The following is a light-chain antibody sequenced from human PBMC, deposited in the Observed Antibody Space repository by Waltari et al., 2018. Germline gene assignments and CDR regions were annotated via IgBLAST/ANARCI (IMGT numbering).Light chain of an antibody. CDR2: VNSDGSH. J-gene: IGLJ3*02. CDR3: QTGGHGTWV. CDR1: SGHSSNI. V-gene: IGLV4-69*01. Sequence: QLVLTQSPSASASLGASVKLTCTLSSGHSSNIIAWLQQKPEKGPRYLMKVNSDGSHSKGDEIPDRFSGSSSGAERYLTISTVQSEDEADYYCQTGGHGTWVVGGGTKLTVL.